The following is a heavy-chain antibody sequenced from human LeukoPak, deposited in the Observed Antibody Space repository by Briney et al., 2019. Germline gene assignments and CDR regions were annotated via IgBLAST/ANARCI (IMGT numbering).Heavy chain of an antibody. J-gene: IGHJ4*02. CDR2: IYHSGST. CDR3: ARDASSGGHY. V-gene: IGHV4-38-2*02. Sequence: SETLSLTCAVSGYSISSGYYWSWIRQPPGKGLEWIGSIYHSGSTYYNPSLKSRVTISVDTSKNQFSLKLTSVTAADTAVYYCARDASSGGHYWGQGTLVTVSS. D-gene: IGHD3-22*01. CDR1: GYSISSGYY.